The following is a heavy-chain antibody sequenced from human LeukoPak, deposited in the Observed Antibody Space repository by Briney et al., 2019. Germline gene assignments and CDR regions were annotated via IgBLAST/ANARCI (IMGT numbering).Heavy chain of an antibody. D-gene: IGHD1-26*01. J-gene: IGHJ5*02. V-gene: IGHV4-30-4*01. CDR1: GGSISSGDYY. Sequence: SETLSLTCTVSGGSISSGDYYWSWIRQPPGKGLEWIGYIYYSGSTYYNPSLKSRVTISVDTSKNQFSLKLSSVTAADTAVYYCAREADYSGGYYFDPWGQGTLVTVSS. CDR3: AREADYSGGYYFDP. CDR2: IYYSGST.